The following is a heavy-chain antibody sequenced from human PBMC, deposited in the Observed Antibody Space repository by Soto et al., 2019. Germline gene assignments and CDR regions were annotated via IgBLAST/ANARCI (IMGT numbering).Heavy chain of an antibody. Sequence: GGSLRLSCAVSGFTFSDSAMHWVRQASGKGLEWVGRIRSKDYSYATTYAESLKGRFTISRDDSKNTTYLQLNSLKTEDTAVYYCTRPNRSSFDPWGQGTLVTVSS. V-gene: IGHV3-73*01. CDR2: IRSKDYSYAT. CDR3: TRPNRSSFDP. CDR1: GFTFSDSA. J-gene: IGHJ5*02. D-gene: IGHD3-10*01.